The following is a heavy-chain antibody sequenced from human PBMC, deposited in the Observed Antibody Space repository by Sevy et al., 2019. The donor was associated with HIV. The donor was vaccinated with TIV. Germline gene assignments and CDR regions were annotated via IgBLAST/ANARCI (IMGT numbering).Heavy chain of an antibody. CDR2: IYYTDHI. D-gene: IGHD1-26*01. CDR3: AGENAWGRGYS. CDR1: GGSITSLY. Sequence: SETLSLTCSVSGGSITSLYWNWIRQPPGKGLEWIANIYYTDHINYNPSLKSRVTLSLDTSKNQFSLRLSSVTAADTAMYYCAGENAWGRGYSWGQGTLVTVSS. V-gene: IGHV4-59*11. J-gene: IGHJ4*02.